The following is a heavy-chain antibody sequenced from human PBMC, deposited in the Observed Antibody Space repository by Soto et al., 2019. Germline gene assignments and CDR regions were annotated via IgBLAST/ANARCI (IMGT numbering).Heavy chain of an antibody. V-gene: IGHV1-3*01. CDR2: INAGNGNT. D-gene: IGHD2-15*01. CDR1: GYTFTSYA. CDR3: AIRYCSGGSCYWDFYFDY. J-gene: IGHJ4*02. Sequence: ASVKVSCKASGYTFTSYAMHWVRQAPGQRLEWMGWINAGNGNTKYSQKFQGRVTITRDTSASTAYMELSSLRSEDTAAYYCAIRYCSGGSCYWDFYFDYWGQGTLVTVSS.